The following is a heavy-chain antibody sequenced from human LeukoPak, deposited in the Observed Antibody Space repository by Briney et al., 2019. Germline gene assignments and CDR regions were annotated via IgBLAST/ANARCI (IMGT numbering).Heavy chain of an antibody. V-gene: IGHV4-39*01. J-gene: IGHJ4*02. D-gene: IGHD1-26*01. Sequence: PSETLSLTCTVSGGSISSSSYYWGWIRQPPGKGLEWIGSIYYSGSTYYNPSLKSRVTMSVDTSKNQFSLKLSSVTAADTAVYYCARVEGGTYYGAFDYWGQGTLVTVSS. CDR2: IYYSGST. CDR1: GGSISSSSYY. CDR3: ARVEGGTYYGAFDY.